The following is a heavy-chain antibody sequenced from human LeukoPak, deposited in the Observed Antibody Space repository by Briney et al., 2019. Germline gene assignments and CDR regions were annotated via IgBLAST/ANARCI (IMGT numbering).Heavy chain of an antibody. Sequence: SVTVSCKASGGTFSSYAISWVRQAPGQGLEWMGGIIPIFGKANYAQKFQGRVTITADESTSTAYMELSSLRSEDTAVYYCARSGDYGGTHDAFDIWGQGTMVTVSS. CDR3: ARSGDYGGTHDAFDI. V-gene: IGHV1-69*13. CDR2: IIPIFGKA. J-gene: IGHJ3*02. D-gene: IGHD4-23*01. CDR1: GGTFSSYA.